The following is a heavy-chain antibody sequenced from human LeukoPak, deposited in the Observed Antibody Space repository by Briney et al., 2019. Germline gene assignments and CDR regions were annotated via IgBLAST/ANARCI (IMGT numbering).Heavy chain of an antibody. Sequence: PSETLSLTCTVSGGSVTSTSYYWGWIRQPPGKGLEWIASIYYSGSTYYNPSLKSRVTISVDTSKNQSSLKLSSVTAADTAVYYCARRSDLGPHSNPIDYWGQGTLVTVSS. V-gene: IGHV4-39*01. J-gene: IGHJ4*02. CDR1: GGSVTSTSYY. CDR2: IYYSGST. CDR3: ARRSDLGPHSNPIDY. D-gene: IGHD4-11*01.